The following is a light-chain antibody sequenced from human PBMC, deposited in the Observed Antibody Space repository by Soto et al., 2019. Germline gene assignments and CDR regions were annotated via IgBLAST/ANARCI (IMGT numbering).Light chain of an antibody. Sequence: EIVLTQSPATLSLSPGERATLSCRASQSISSQLAWYQQKPGQAPRLLIYDASNRATGIPARFRGSGSGTDFTLTIAGLEPEDFAVYYCQQRGNWPSLTFGGGTKVVIK. CDR3: QQRGNWPSLT. CDR1: QSISSQ. V-gene: IGKV3-11*01. J-gene: IGKJ4*01. CDR2: DAS.